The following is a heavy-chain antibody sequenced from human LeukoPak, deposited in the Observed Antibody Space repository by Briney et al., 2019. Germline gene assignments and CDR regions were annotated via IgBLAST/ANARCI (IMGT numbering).Heavy chain of an antibody. V-gene: IGHV3-23*01. CDR3: AKVAPGIAVAGTGCYDY. D-gene: IGHD6-19*01. CDR2: ISGSGGST. Sequence: GGSLRLSCAASGFTFSNYGMHWVRQAPGKGLEWVSAISGSGGSTYYADSVKGRFTISRDNSKNTLYLQMNSLRAEDTAVYYCAKVAPGIAVAGTGCYDYWGQGTLVTVSS. J-gene: IGHJ4*02. CDR1: GFTFSNYG.